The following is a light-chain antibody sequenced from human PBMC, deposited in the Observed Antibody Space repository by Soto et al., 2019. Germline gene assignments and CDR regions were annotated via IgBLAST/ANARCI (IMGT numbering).Light chain of an antibody. V-gene: IGKV3-20*01. CDR2: GAS. Sequence: EIVLTQSPGTLSLSPGERATLSCRASQSVSSSYLAWYQQKPGQAPRLLIYGASSRATGIPDRFSDSGSGTDFTLTISRLEPEDFAVYYCQQYRSSPRTFGQGTKLEIK. CDR1: QSVSSSY. CDR3: QQYRSSPRT. J-gene: IGKJ2*01.